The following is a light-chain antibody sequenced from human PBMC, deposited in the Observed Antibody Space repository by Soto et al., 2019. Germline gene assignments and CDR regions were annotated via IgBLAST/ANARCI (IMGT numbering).Light chain of an antibody. J-gene: IGKJ5*01. V-gene: IGKV3-11*01. CDR3: QQRSNWPIT. CDR1: QSVSSY. CDR2: EAS. Sequence: EIVLTQSPATLSLSPGERATLSCRASQSVSSYLAWCQQKPGQAPRLLMYEASTRATGIPARFSGGGSGTDFTLTISSLEPEDFALYYCQQRSNWPITFGQGTRLEIK.